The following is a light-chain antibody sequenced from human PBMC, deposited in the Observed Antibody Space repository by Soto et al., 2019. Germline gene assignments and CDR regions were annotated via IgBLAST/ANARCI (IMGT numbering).Light chain of an antibody. V-gene: IGLV2-14*01. J-gene: IGLJ1*01. CDR1: SSDVGGYNY. CDR2: DVT. Sequence: QSALTQPASVSGSPGQSITVSCTGTSSDVGGYNYVSWYQQQPGKAPKFMIYDVTNRPSGVSNRFSGSKSGNTASLTISGLQAEDEADYYCCSYTTSNTRQIVFGTGTKDTV. CDR3: CSYTTSNTRQIV.